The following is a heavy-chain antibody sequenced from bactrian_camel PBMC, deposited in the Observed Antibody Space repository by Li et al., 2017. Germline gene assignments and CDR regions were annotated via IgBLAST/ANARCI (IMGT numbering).Heavy chain of an antibody. Sequence: QLVESGGGSVQAGGSLRLSCAASGYTYSSYCMGWFRQVPGKETEGVARIDGSGQYTFYTDATKGRFTISRADNTLYLQMNDLKPEDSAMYYCAAMVTTGCSVSPETFRWWGQGTQVTVS. V-gene: IGHV3S6*01. CDR2: IDGSGQYT. CDR1: GYTYSSYC. CDR3: AAMVTTGCSVSPETFRW. D-gene: IGHD3*01. J-gene: IGHJ4*01.